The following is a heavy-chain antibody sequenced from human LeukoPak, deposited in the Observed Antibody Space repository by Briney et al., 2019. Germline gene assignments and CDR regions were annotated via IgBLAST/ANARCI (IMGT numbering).Heavy chain of an antibody. CDR2: ISSSSNYI. V-gene: IGHV3-21*01. CDR3: AREAAANEIDY. Sequence: PGESLRLSCAASGFAFSSYSMNWVRQAPGKGLEWVSSISSSSNYIYYADSVKGRFTISRDNAKGSLSLQMDSLRAEDMAVYYCAREAAANEIDYRGQGTLVTVSS. CDR1: GFAFSSYS. J-gene: IGHJ4*02. D-gene: IGHD6-13*01.